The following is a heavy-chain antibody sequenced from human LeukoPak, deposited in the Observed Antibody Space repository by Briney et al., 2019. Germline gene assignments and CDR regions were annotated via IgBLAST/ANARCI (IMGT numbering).Heavy chain of an antibody. CDR3: AKMEGQRLYDYCMDV. V-gene: IGHV3-23*01. CDR1: GFAFSNFA. CDR2: MSGSGYYT. Sequence: GGSLRLSCAASGFAFSNFAMSWVRQAPGRGLEWVSAMSGSGYYTYYVESVKGRFTISRDNSKNTLYLHMNSLRADDTAVYYCAKMEGQRLYDYCMDVWGRGTTVTVSS. D-gene: IGHD3-3*01. J-gene: IGHJ6*03.